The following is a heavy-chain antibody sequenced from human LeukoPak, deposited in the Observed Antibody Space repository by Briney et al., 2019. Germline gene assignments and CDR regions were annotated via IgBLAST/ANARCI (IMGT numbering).Heavy chain of an antibody. CDR3: ARVRGWSFDF. J-gene: IGHJ4*02. V-gene: IGHV3-48*02. Sequence: GGSLRLSCAASGFSFSSYSMNWVRQAPGKGLEWVSYISSSSTTMYYADSVKGRFTISGDNAKNSLYLQMNSLRDEDTAVYYCARVRGWSFDFWGQGTLVTVSS. D-gene: IGHD2-15*01. CDR2: ISSSSTTM. CDR1: GFSFSSYS.